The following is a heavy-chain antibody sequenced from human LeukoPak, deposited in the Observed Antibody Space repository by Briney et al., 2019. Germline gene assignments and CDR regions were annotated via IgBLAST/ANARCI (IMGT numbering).Heavy chain of an antibody. CDR1: GFTFSNSA. J-gene: IGHJ4*02. CDR3: ARDPLRYLRVGHYDY. CDR2: IDYDSSHI. Sequence: GGSLRLSRAASGFTFSNSAMNWVRQVPGKGLEWVSSIDYDSSHIYYAASVRGRFTISRDNAGNSVYLQMNSLRVEDTAVYYCARDPLRYLRVGHYDYWGQGTLVAVSS. D-gene: IGHD3-9*01. V-gene: IGHV3-21*01.